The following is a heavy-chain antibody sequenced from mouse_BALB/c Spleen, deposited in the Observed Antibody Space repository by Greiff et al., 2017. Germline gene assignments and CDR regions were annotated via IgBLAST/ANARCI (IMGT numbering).Heavy chain of an antibody. V-gene: IGHV5-12-1*01. D-gene: IGHD2-2*01. CDR3: ARHEGRSTMGTKYALGY. CDR1: GFAFSSYD. Sequence: DVMLVESGGGLVKPGGSLKLSCAASGFAFSSYDMSWVRQTPGKSLEWVAYICSGGGSTYYPDTVKGRFTISRDNAKDTLYMQMSSLKSEDTAIYYCARHEGRSTMGTKYALGYWGRGTSVTVSS. J-gene: IGHJ4*01. CDR2: ICSGGGST.